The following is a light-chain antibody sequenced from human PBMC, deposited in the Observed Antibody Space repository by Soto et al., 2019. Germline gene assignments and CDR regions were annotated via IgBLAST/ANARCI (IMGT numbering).Light chain of an antibody. CDR2: DGS. CDR3: SSYACSSTYV. CDR1: SRDVGSYNL. V-gene: IGLV2-23*01. J-gene: IGLJ1*01. Sequence: SVLPQAASLSRSPGQSITVSCTVTSRDVGSYNLVSWYQQHPCNAPKLMTYDGSKRPSGVSNRFSGSKSGNTASLTISGLQAEDEADYYCSSYACSSTYVFGTGTTVTVL.